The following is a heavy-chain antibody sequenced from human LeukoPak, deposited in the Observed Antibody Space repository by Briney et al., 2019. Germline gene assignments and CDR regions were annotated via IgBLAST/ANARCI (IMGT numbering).Heavy chain of an antibody. J-gene: IGHJ6*03. Sequence: GGSLRLSCAASGFTFSSYAMSWVRQAPGKGLEWVSAISGSGGSTYYADSVRGRFTISRDNSKNTLYLQMNSLRAEDTAVYYCAKEEGAYDGSGYRYYYYYMDVWGKGTTVTVSS. CDR3: AKEEGAYDGSGYRYYYYYMDV. CDR2: ISGSGGST. V-gene: IGHV3-23*01. D-gene: IGHD3-22*01. CDR1: GFTFSSYA.